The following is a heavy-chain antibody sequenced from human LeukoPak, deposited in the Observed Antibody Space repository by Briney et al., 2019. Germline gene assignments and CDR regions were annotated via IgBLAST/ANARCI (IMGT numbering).Heavy chain of an antibody. CDR2: ISSSSSYI. CDR3: ATDSGFGELLVGTSDY. J-gene: IGHJ4*02. CDR1: GFTFSSYS. V-gene: IGHV3-21*01. Sequence: AGGSLRLSCAASGFTFSSYSMNWVRQGPGKGLEWVSSISSSSSYIYYADSVKGRFTISRDNAKNSLYLQMNSLRAEDTAVYYCATDSGFGELLVGTSDYWGQATLVTVSS. D-gene: IGHD3-10*01.